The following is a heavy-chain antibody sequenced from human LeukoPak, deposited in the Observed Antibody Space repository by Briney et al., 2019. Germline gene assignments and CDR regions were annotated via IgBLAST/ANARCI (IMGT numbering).Heavy chain of an antibody. J-gene: IGHJ4*02. CDR3: ARGLRGYYSDY. CDR2: ISYSGST. V-gene: IGHV4-59*01. CDR1: GGSISSYY. D-gene: IGHD3-22*01. Sequence: PSGTLSLTCTVSGGSISSYYWSWIRQPPGKGLEWIGYISYSGSTNYNPSLKSRVTISVDTSKNQFSLKLSSVTAADTAVYYCARGLRGYYSDYWGQGTLVTVSS.